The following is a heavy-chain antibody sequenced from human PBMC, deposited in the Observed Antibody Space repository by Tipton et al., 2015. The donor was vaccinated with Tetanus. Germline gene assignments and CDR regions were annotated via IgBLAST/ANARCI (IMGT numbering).Heavy chain of an antibody. CDR2: IKQDGSQK. CDR1: GFTFTTYW. J-gene: IGHJ3*02. V-gene: IGHV3-7*03. CDR3: AREIKGGDEFDI. Sequence: SLRLSCAASGFTFTTYWMSWVRQAPGKGLEWVANIKQDGSQKYHVDSVKGRFTISRDNAKNSLYLQMNSLRAEDTAVYYCAREIKGGDEFDIWGQGTMVTVSS. D-gene: IGHD3-16*01.